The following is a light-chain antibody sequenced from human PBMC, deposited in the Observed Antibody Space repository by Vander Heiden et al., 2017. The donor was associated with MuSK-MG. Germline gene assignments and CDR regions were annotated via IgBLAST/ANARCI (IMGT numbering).Light chain of an antibody. Sequence: EIVLTQSPGTLSLSPGERATLSCRASQSVSSSYLAWYQQKPGQAPRLLIYGASSRATGIPDRFSGSGSGTDFALTISRLEPEDFAVYYLQQDGSSPTFGGGSKVEIK. J-gene: IGKJ4*01. CDR3: QQDGSSPT. CDR2: GAS. V-gene: IGKV3-20*01. CDR1: QSVSSSY.